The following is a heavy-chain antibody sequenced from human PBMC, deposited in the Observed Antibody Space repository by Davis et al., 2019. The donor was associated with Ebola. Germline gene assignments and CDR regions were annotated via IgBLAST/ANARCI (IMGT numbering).Heavy chain of an antibody. CDR2: INHSGST. CDR3: ARGIYCSSTSCFYYYYGMDV. D-gene: IGHD2-2*01. CDR1: GGSISSYY. J-gene: IGHJ6*02. Sequence: MPSETLSLTCTVSGGSISSYYWSWIRQPPGKGLEWIGEINHSGSTNYNPSLKSRVTISVDTSKNQFSLKLSSVTAADTAVYYCARGIYCSSTSCFYYYYGMDVWGQGTTVTVSS. V-gene: IGHV4-34*01.